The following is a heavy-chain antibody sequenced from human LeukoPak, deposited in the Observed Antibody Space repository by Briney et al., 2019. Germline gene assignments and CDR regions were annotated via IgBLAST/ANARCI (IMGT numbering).Heavy chain of an antibody. J-gene: IGHJ4*02. CDR1: GFTFNNYA. D-gene: IGHD3-9*01. V-gene: IGHV3-23*01. CDR3: GREVLQGDDWFEFLDY. CDR2: ISGSGNTT. Sequence: GGSLRLSCAASGFTFNNYAMSWVRQAPGKGLEWVSAISGSGNTTFYADSVKGRFTISRDNSRNTLYLQMNSLRDEDTAVFYCGREVLQGDDWFEFLDYWGQGVPVTVSS.